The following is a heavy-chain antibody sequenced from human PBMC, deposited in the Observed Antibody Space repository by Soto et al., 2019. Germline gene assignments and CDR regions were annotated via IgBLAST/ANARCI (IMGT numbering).Heavy chain of an antibody. CDR1: GFTFRSFW. V-gene: IGHV3-7*01. Sequence: AQLVESGGGLVQPGGSLRLSCAASGFTFRSFWMSWVRQAPGKGLEWVASIKEDGSETQSLDSVKGRFAISRDNARNAVYLQMSSLRVEDTAVYYCARVLVVSSAVGPESPYEAFDIWGQGTPVIVSS. J-gene: IGHJ3*02. CDR3: ARVLVVSSAVGPESPYEAFDI. CDR2: IKEDGSET. D-gene: IGHD3-16*01.